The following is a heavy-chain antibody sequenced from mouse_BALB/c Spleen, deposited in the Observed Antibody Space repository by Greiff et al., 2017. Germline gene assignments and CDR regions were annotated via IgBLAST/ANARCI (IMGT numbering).Heavy chain of an antibody. Sequence: EVQVVESGGGLVQPGGSLKLSCAASGFTFSSYTMSWVRQTPEKRLEWVAYISNGGGSTYYPDTVKGRFTISRDNAKNTLYLQMSSLKSEDTAMYYCARHGGTTVVATDYFDYWGQGTTLTVSS. CDR3: ARHGGTTVVATDYFDY. CDR1: GFTFSSYT. J-gene: IGHJ2*01. CDR2: ISNGGGST. D-gene: IGHD1-1*01. V-gene: IGHV5-12-2*01.